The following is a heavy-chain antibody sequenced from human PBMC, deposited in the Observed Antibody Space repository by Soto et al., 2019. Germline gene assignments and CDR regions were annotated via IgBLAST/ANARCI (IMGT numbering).Heavy chain of an antibody. CDR3: ARDRGCISTTCYRYYYAMDV. V-gene: IGHV3-33*01. CDR1: GFTFSSYG. J-gene: IGHJ6*02. CDR2: IWYDGSNK. Sequence: QVQLVESGGGVVQPGRSLRLSCAASGFTFSSYGMHWVRQAPGKGLEWVAVIWYDGSNKYYADSVKGRFTISRDNSKNTLYLKMNSLRAEDTAVYYCARDRGCISTTCYRYYYAMDVWGQGTTVTVSS. D-gene: IGHD2-2*01.